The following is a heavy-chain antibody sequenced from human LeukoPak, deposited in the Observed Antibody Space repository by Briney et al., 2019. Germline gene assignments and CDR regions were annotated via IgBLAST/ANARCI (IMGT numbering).Heavy chain of an antibody. CDR3: AATYYYDGSGDY. D-gene: IGHD3-22*01. J-gene: IGHJ4*02. CDR2: ISSTGSNI. V-gene: IGHV3-48*03. CDR1: GFTFSTYE. Sequence: QTGGSLRLSCAASGFTFSTYEMNWVRQAPGKGLEWVSYISSTGSNIYYADSVKGRFTISRDNAKNSLYLLMNSLRTEDTAVCYCAATYYYDGSGDYWGQGTLVTVSS.